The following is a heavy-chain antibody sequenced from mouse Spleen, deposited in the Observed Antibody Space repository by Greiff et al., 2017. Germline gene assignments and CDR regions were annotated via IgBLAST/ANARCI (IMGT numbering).Heavy chain of an antibody. D-gene: IGHD1-1*01. J-gene: IGHJ4*01. V-gene: IGHV14-4*01. Sequence: VQLQQSGAELVRPGASVKLSCTASGLNIKDDYMHWVKQRPEQGLEWIGWIDPENGDTEYASKFQGKATITADTSSNTAYLQLSSLTSEDTAVYYCTNYYGSTVYAMDYRGQGTSVTVSS. CDR2: IDPENGDT. CDR1: GLNIKDDY. CDR3: TNYYGSTVYAMDY.